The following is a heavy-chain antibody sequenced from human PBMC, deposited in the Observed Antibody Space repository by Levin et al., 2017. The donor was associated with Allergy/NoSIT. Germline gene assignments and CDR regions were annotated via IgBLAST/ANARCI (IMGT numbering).Heavy chain of an antibody. J-gene: IGHJ4*02. CDR1: GGSISSSSYY. V-gene: IGHV4-39*01. D-gene: IGHD2-2*01. Sequence: PSETLSLTCTVSGGSISSSSYYWGWIRQPPGKGLEWIGSIYYSGSTYYNPSLKSRVTISVDTSKNQFSLKLSSVTAADTAVYYCASGYCSSTSCYASPPPQFDYWGQGTLVTVSS. CDR2: IYYSGST. CDR3: ASGYCSSTSCYASPPPQFDY.